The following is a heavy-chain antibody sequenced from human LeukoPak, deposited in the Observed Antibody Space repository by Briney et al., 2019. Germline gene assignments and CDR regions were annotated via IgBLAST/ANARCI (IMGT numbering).Heavy chain of an antibody. CDR2: IRSKVYGGTP. CDR3: TRDQTPYY. J-gene: IGHJ4*02. V-gene: IGHV3-49*02. Sequence: WVRQAPGKGLEWVGFIRSKVYGGTPEYAASVKGRFTIPRDDSQGIAYLQMNSLKTEDTAVYYCTRDQTPYYWGQGTLVTVSS.